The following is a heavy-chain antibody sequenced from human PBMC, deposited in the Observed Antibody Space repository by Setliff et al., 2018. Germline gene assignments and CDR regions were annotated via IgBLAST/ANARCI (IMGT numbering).Heavy chain of an antibody. CDR3: ARVGTAGGYYFDF. CDR1: GYRFSSYW. J-gene: IGHJ4*02. V-gene: IGHV5-51*01. CDR2: IFPADSDT. Sequence: SLKISCKGSGYRFSSYWIGWVRQMPGKGLEWIGIIFPADSDTRYSPSFQGQVTISADKSISTAYVQWRSLKASDTAMYYCARVGTAGGYYFDFWGQGAQVTVSS. D-gene: IGHD2-15*01.